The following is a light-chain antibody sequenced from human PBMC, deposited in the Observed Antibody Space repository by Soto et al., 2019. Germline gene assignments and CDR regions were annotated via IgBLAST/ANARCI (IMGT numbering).Light chain of an antibody. Sequence: VMTQSPATLSVSPGERATLSCWASPSISTNLAWYQQKPGQAPTLLIFGASTRATGIPARFSGSGSGTEFTLTISSLQSEDFAVYYCQQYNNWPLYTFGQGTKLEIK. CDR2: GAS. CDR1: PSISTN. CDR3: QQYNNWPLYT. J-gene: IGKJ2*01. V-gene: IGKV3-15*01.